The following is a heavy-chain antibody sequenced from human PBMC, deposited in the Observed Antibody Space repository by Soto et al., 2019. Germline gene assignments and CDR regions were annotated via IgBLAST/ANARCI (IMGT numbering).Heavy chain of an antibody. Sequence: QVQLQQWGAGLLKPSETLSLTCAVYGGSFSGYYWTWIRRPPGKGLEWIGEINDSGNTNQSTPLKSRVTISVDTSKNQFSLKLRSVTAADTAVYYCARGIRVKDAPDKYYLDSWVQGTLVIVSS. CDR2: INDSGNT. CDR3: ARGIRVKDAPDKYYLDS. D-gene: IGHD3-10*01. V-gene: IGHV4-34*02. CDR1: GGSFSGYY. J-gene: IGHJ4*02.